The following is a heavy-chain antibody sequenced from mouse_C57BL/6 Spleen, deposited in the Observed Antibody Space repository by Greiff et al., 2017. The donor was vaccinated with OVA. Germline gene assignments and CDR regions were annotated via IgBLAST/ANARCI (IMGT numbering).Heavy chain of an antibody. D-gene: IGHD4-1*01. V-gene: IGHV1-52*01. CDR2: IDPSDSET. CDR1: GYTFTSYW. CDR3: ARWNWDAFAY. J-gene: IGHJ3*01. Sequence: QVQLHQPGAELVRPGSSVKLSCKASGYTFTSYWMHWVKQRPIQGLEWIGNIDPSDSETHYNQKFKDKATLTVDKSSSTAYMQLSSLTSEDSAVYYCARWNWDAFAYWGQGTLVTVSA.